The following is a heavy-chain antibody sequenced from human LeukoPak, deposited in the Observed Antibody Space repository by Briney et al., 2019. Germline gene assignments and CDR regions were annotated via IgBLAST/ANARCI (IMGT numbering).Heavy chain of an antibody. V-gene: IGHV4-59*01. CDR3: ATWVISGNAFDI. Sequence: SETLSLTCTVSGASISGYFWTWIRQPPGKGLEWIGDIYYSGSTSYNPSLKSRVTISVDTSKNQFSLKLSSVTAADTAMYYCATWVISGNAFDIWGQGTMVTVSS. CDR2: IYYSGST. CDR1: GASISGYF. D-gene: IGHD3-22*01. J-gene: IGHJ3*02.